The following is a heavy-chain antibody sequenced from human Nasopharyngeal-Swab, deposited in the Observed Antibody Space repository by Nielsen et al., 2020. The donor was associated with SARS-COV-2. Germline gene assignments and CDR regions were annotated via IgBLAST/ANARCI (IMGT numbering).Heavy chain of an antibody. J-gene: IGHJ4*02. CDR2: ISAYNGNT. CDR1: GYTFTSYG. D-gene: IGHD3-10*01. Sequence: ASVKVSCKASGYTFTSYGISWVRQAPGQGLEWMGWISAYNGNTNYAQKLQGRVTMTTDTSTSTAYMELRSLRSDDTAVYYCARVLLWFGGLFLAFDYWGQGTLVTVSS. V-gene: IGHV1-18*01. CDR3: ARVLLWFGGLFLAFDY.